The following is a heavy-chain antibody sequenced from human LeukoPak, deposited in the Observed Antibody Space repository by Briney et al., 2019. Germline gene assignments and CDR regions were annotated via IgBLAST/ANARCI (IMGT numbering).Heavy chain of an antibody. CDR2: INRRGHT. CDR1: GFTFDRFT. D-gene: IGHD2-21*02. J-gene: IGHJ4*02. V-gene: IGHV3-43*01. CDR3: AKEVDCPSDCLFFHS. Sequence: GGSLRLSCAASGFTFDRFTIHWVRQTPGKGVEGVPLINRRGHTFYADSVKGRFTISRDNSRNSVFLQMNSLRPEDTALYHCAKEVDCPSDCLFFHSWGQGTLVTVSS.